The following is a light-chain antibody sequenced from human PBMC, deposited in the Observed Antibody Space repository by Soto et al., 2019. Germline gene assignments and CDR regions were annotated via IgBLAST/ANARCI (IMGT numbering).Light chain of an antibody. CDR3: GTWDSSLSAERV. CDR2: ENN. CDR1: SSNIGSNY. J-gene: IGLJ1*01. V-gene: IGLV1-51*02. Sequence: QAVLTQPPSVFAAPGQEVTISCSGSSSNIGSNYVSWYQQLPGTAPKLLIYENNKRPSGIPDRFSGSKSGTSATLGITGLQTGDEADYYCGTWDSSLSAERVFGTGTKVTVL.